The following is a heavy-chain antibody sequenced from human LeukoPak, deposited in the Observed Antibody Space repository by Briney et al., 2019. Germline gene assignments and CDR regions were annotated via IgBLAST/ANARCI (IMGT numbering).Heavy chain of an antibody. V-gene: IGHV1-8*01. D-gene: IGHD3-3*01. J-gene: IGHJ6*02. Sequence: GASVKVSCKASGYTFTSYDINWVRQATGQGLEWMGWMNPNSGNTGYAQKFQGRVTMTRNTSISTAYMELSSLRSEDTAVYYCARYTYYDFWSGYTYGMDVWAKGPRSPSP. CDR3: ARYTYYDFWSGYTYGMDV. CDR1: GYTFTSYD. CDR2: MNPNSGNT.